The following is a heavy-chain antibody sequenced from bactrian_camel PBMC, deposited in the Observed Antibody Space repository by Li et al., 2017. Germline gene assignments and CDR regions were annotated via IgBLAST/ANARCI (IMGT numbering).Heavy chain of an antibody. CDR2: IDMHGSI. V-gene: IGHV3S60*01. J-gene: IGHJ4*01. Sequence: VQLVESGGGSVQPGGSLRLSCTASGFTFDDSDMGWYHQAPGNECELVSTIDMHGSIYYPDTVKGRFTIARDNAKNTVYLQMNSLKPEDTAMYRCRICVDGPTPDYVWAQGTQVTVS. CDR1: GFTFDDSD. D-gene: IGHD1*01. CDR3: RICVDGPTPDYV.